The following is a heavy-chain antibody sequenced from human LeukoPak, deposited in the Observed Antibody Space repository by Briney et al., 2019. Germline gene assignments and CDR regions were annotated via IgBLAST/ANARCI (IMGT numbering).Heavy chain of an antibody. Sequence: GGSLRLSCAASGFTFTNYAMTWVRQAPGEGLEWGSTISGSGGSTYYADSVKGRFTIYRDNCKNTLYLQMNSLRAEDTAVYYCAKGGNSYPLGYWGQGTLVTVSS. CDR3: AKGGNSYPLGY. CDR2: ISGSGGST. J-gene: IGHJ4*02. V-gene: IGHV3-23*01. CDR1: GFTFTNYA. D-gene: IGHD5-18*01.